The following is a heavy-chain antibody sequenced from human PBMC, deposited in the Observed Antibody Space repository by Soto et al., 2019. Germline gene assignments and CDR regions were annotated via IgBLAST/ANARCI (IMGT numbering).Heavy chain of an antibody. D-gene: IGHD3-10*02. V-gene: IGHV3-30*18. J-gene: IGHJ6*04. CDR3: ANFVRGNIASDQHPYYYYNVWVV. CDR1: GFTFSSYG. Sequence: GGSLRLSCAASGFTFSSYGMHWVRQAPGKGLEWVAVISYDGSNKYYADSVKGRFTISRDNSKNTLYLQMNSLRAEDTAVYYCANFVRGNIASDQHPYYYYNVWVVSGEGPTVIVAS. CDR2: ISYDGSNK.